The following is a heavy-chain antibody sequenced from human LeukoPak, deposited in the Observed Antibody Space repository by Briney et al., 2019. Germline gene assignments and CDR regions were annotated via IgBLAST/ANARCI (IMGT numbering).Heavy chain of an antibody. V-gene: IGHV3-23*01. CDR1: GFTFTTYA. J-gene: IGHJ3*01. D-gene: IGHD6-19*01. Sequence: GGSLRLSCAASGFTFTTYAINWVRQAPGKGLEWVSGISADDKAYYADSVKGRFTISRDNSKNTVSLQMSSLRAEDTALYYCATDLALAGTGGGFDVWGQGTRVAVSS. CDR3: ATDLALAGTGGGFDV. CDR2: ISADDKA.